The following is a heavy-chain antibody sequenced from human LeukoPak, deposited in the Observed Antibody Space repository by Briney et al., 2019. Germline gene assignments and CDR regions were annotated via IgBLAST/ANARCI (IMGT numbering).Heavy chain of an antibody. CDR1: GYSFTSYW. J-gene: IGHJ4*02. Sequence: GESLKISCKGSGYSFTSYWIGWVRQMPGKGLEWMGIIYPGDSDTRYSPSFQGQVTISADKSISTAYLQWSSLKASDTAMYYCPRPPWYSSSWYYFDYWGQGTLVTVSS. CDR3: PRPPWYSSSWYYFDY. D-gene: IGHD6-13*01. CDR2: IYPGDSDT. V-gene: IGHV5-51*01.